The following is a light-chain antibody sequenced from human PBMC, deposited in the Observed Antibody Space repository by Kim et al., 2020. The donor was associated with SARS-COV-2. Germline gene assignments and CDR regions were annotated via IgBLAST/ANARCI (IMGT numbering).Light chain of an antibody. CDR3: LLCYNGVYV. CDR1: AGAVTCLGHY. CDR2: DTS. Sequence: GGTVPLTCGSSAGAVTCLGHYPYRFQQKPGQAPRTLIYDTSNKHSWTPARFSGSLLGGKAALTLSGAQPEDEADYYCLLCYNGVYVFGGGTQLTVL. J-gene: IGLJ2*01. V-gene: IGLV7-46*01.